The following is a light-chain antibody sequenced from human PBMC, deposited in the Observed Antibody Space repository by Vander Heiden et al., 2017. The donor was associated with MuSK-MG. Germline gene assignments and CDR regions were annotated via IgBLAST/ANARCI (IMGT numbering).Light chain of an antibody. CDR2: AAS. CDR3: QQSYSTPPT. CDR1: QSISSY. V-gene: IGKV1-39*01. J-gene: IGKJ1*01. Sequence: DIQMTQTPYYLPANVGDRVTITCRASQSISSYLNWYQQKPGKAPKLLIYAASSLQSGVPSRFSGSGSGADFTLTISSLQPEDFATYYCQQSYSTPPTFGQGTKVEIK.